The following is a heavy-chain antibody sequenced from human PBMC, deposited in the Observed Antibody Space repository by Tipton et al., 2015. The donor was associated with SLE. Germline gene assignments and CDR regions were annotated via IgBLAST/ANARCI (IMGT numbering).Heavy chain of an antibody. J-gene: IGHJ4*01. CDR2: IYSGGST. CDR1: GFTVSSNY. CDR3: ARRYYDGIVGGYFDY. D-gene: IGHD3-22*01. Sequence: GSLRLSCAASGFTVSSNYMSWVRQAPGKGLEWVSVIYSGGSTFYADSVKGRFTISRDDSKNTLYLQMNSLRAEDTAVYYCARRYYDGIVGGYFDYWGQGTLVTVSS. V-gene: IGHV3-66*04.